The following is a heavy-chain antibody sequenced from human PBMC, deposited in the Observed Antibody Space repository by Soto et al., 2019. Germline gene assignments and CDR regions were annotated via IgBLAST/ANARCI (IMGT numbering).Heavy chain of an antibody. CDR1: GGSISSGDYY. D-gene: IGHD3-9*01. CDR2: INYSGST. Sequence: SETLSLTCTVSGGSISSGDYYWSWIRQPPGKGLEWIGYINYSGSTYYNPSIKSRVTISVDTSKNQFSLKLSSVTAADTAVYYCARVALLRYFGWLPDSRLYGMDVWGQGTTVTVSS. CDR3: ARVALLRYFGWLPDSRLYGMDV. V-gene: IGHV4-30-4*01. J-gene: IGHJ6*02.